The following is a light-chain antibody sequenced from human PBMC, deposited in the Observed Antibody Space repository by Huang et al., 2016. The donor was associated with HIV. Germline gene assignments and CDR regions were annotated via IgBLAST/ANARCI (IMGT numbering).Light chain of an antibody. J-gene: IGKJ1*01. CDR2: GAS. Sequence: DIQMTQSPASLSASVGDRVTITCRATQSISNYVNWDQQKPGKAPTRLIYGASTLQSGVPSRVSGSGSGTDFTLTISSLQPEDFTTYYCQQSYNTPPTFGQGTKVEI. V-gene: IGKV1-39*01. CDR1: QSISNY. CDR3: QQSYNTPPT.